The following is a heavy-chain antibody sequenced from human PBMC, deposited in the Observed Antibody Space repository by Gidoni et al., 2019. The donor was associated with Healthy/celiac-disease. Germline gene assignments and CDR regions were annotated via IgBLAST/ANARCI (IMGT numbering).Heavy chain of an antibody. J-gene: IGHJ3*02. V-gene: IGHV3-7*01. D-gene: IGHD2-21*02. Sequence: EVQLVESGGGLVQPGGSLRLSCAASGFTFSSYWMSWVRQAPGKGLEWVANIKQDGSEKYYVDSVKGRFSISRDNAKNSLYLQMNSLRAEDTAVYYCARDGHGGNSNAFDIWVQGTMVTVSS. CDR1: GFTFSSYW. CDR3: ARDGHGGNSNAFDI. CDR2: IKQDGSEK.